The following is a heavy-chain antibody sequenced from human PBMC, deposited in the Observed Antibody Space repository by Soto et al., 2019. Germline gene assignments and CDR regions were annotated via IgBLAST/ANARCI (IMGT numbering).Heavy chain of an antibody. J-gene: IGHJ3*02. CDR1: GFTFSSYS. V-gene: IGHV3-21*01. Sequence: GGSLRLSCAASGFTFSSYSMNWVRQAPGKGLEWVSSISSSSSYIYYADSVKGRFTISRDNAKNSLYLQMNSLRAEDTAVYYCARGSPREARVIANPGDAFDIWGQGTMVTVSS. CDR2: ISSSSSYI. D-gene: IGHD3-22*01. CDR3: ARGSPREARVIANPGDAFDI.